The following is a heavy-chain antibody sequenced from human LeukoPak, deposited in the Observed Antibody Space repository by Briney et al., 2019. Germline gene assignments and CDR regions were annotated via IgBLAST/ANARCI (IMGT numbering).Heavy chain of an antibody. J-gene: IGHJ6*03. Sequence: PSETLSLTCTASGASISNYSWSWIRQPPGKGLQWIGRIDNRGTTNYNPSLKSRLSMSGDTSKNQSSLKLSSVTTADTAIFYCPRDRYDCWSGFSGDFYNYRCMDVSGKRTPVTASS. D-gene: IGHD3-3*01. CDR2: IDNRGTT. V-gene: IGHV4-4*07. CDR3: PRDRYDCWSGFSGDFYNYRCMDV. CDR1: GASISNYS.